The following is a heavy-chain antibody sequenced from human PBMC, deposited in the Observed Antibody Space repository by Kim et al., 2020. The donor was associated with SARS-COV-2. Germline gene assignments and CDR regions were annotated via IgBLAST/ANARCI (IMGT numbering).Heavy chain of an antibody. J-gene: IGHJ4*02. D-gene: IGHD6-25*01. CDR3: ARGWDSSGFDY. V-gene: IGHV3-21*01. Sequence: YYADSVKGRLTISRDNAKNSLYLQMNSLRAEDTAVYYCARGWDSSGFDYWGQGTLVTVSS.